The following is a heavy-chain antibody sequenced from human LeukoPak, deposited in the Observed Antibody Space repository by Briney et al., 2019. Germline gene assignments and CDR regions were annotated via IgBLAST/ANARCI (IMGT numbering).Heavy chain of an antibody. CDR2: ISSNGGST. CDR1: GFTFSSYA. V-gene: IGHV3-64*01. CDR3: AKEGFYCSGGSCYSFYYYYMDV. Sequence: GGSLRLSCAASGFTFSSYAMHWVRQAPGKGLEYVSAISSNGGSTYYANSVKGRFTISRDNSKNTLYLQMNSLRAEDTAVYYCAKEGFYCSGGSCYSFYYYYMDVWGKGTTVTVSS. D-gene: IGHD2-15*01. J-gene: IGHJ6*03.